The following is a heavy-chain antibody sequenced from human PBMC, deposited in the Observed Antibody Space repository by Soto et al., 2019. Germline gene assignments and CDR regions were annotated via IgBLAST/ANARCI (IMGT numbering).Heavy chain of an antibody. CDR2: INSDGSST. Sequence: GGSLRLSCAASGFTFSSYWMHWVRQAPGKGLVWVSRINSDGSSTSYADSVKGRFTISRDNAKNTLYLQMNSLRAEDTAVYYCAREIRYGGGTYDSSGYYLPLGGQGTLVTVCS. V-gene: IGHV3-74*01. J-gene: IGHJ4*02. D-gene: IGHD3-22*01. CDR1: GFTFSSYW. CDR3: AREIRYGGGTYDSSGYYLPL.